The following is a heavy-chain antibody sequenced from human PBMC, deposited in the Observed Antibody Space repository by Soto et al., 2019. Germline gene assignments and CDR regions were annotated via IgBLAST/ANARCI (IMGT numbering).Heavy chain of an antibody. CDR3: VKDEYSNYPPGMDV. Sequence: GGSLRLSCAASGFMFSNYAMGWVRQAPGKGLEWVSGISAGGATTYQPDSLKGRFTISRDNSKNTLDLQMNSLRVEDSAVYYCVKDEYSNYPPGMDVWGQGTTVTVSS. V-gene: IGHV3-23*01. J-gene: IGHJ6*02. CDR1: GFMFSNYA. D-gene: IGHD6-6*01. CDR2: ISAGGATT.